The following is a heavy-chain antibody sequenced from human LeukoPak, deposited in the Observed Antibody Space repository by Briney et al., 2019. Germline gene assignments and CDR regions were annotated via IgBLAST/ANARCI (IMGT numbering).Heavy chain of an antibody. J-gene: IGHJ4*02. CDR2: ISGSGGAT. V-gene: IGHV3-23*01. D-gene: IGHD1-26*01. Sequence: GGSLRLSCVASGFTFSSYPMNWVRQAPGKGLEWVSVISGSGGATFYGDSVQGRFTISRDNSRGTLYLQMNSLTAGDTAVYYCGKYLQTTVGANDYWGQGTLVTVSS. CDR3: GKYLQTTVGANDY. CDR1: GFTFSSYP.